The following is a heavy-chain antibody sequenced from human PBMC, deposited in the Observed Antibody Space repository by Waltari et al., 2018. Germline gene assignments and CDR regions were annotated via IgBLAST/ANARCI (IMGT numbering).Heavy chain of an antibody. Sequence: LQLRESGPGLVKPSETLSLICTVSGGSISSSTSYWGWIRQAPGKGLEWVSSISSSSSYIYYADSVKGRFTISRDNAKNSLYLQMNSLRAEDTAVYYCASLRGWGLRTYYYGSGSEFDIWGQGTMVTVSS. CDR1: GGSISSST. D-gene: IGHD3-10*01. V-gene: IGHV3-21*01. CDR2: ISSSSSYI. J-gene: IGHJ3*02. CDR3: ASLRGWGLRTYYYGSGSEFDI.